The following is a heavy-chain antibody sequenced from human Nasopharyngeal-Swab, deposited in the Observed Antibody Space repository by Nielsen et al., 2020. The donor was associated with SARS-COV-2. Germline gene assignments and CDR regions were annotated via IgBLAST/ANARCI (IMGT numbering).Heavy chain of an antibody. CDR3: ARDLIYYYGSGSYRAPHYYYYGMDV. D-gene: IGHD3-10*01. J-gene: IGHJ6*02. CDR2: IYYSGST. Sequence: WIRQPPGKGLEWIGYIYYSGSTYYNPSLKSRVTISVDTSKNQFSLKLSSVTAADTAVYYCARDLIYYYGSGSYRAPHYYYYGMDVWGQGTTVTVSS. V-gene: IGHV4-31*02.